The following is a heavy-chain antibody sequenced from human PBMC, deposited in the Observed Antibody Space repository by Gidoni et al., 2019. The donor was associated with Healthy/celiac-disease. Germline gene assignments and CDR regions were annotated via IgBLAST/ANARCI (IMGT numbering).Heavy chain of an antibody. CDR1: GFTFSSYS. D-gene: IGHD6-19*01. CDR3: ARGKIAPYSSGWGYWYFDL. J-gene: IGHJ2*01. V-gene: IGHV3-21*01. Sequence: EVQLVESGGGLVKPGGSLRLSCAASGFTFSSYSMNWVRQAPGKGLEWVSSISSSSSYIYYADSVKGRFTISRDNAKNSLYLQMNSLRAEDTAVYYCARGKIAPYSSGWGYWYFDLWGRGTLVTVSS. CDR2: ISSSSSYI.